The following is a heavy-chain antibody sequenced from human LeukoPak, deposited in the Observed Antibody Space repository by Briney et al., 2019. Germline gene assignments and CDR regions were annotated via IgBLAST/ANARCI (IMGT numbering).Heavy chain of an antibody. D-gene: IGHD1-26*01. CDR2: IKPTGGGT. V-gene: IGHV1-46*01. CDR1: GYIFTSYY. Sequence: ASVKVSCKAPGYIFTSYYMHWLRQAPGQGLEWMGLIKPTGGGTVYAERFQDRVTMTRDTSTSTVYMELNSLRADDTAVYYCARGDSGSYFYWGQGTLVTVSS. J-gene: IGHJ4*02. CDR3: ARGDSGSYFY.